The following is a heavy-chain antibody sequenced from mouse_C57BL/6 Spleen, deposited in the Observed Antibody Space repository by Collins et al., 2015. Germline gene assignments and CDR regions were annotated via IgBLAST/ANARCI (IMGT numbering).Heavy chain of an antibody. D-gene: IGHD1-1*01. Sequence: QVQLQQSGADLARPGASVNLSCKASGYTFTAYGISWVKQRTGQGLEWIGEIYPGSGNTYYNEKFKGKATLTADRSSSTAYMELHSLTSEDSAVYFCTTIFYYGSIYEGYALGYWGQGTSVPVSS. J-gene: IGHJ4*01. V-gene: IGHV1-81*01. CDR2: IYPGSGNT. CDR1: GYTFTAYG. CDR3: TTIFYYGSIYEGYALGY.